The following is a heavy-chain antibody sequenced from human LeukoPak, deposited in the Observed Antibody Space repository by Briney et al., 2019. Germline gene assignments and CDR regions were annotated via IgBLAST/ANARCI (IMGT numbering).Heavy chain of an antibody. Sequence: GGSLRLSCAASGFTFSTYSMNWVRQAPGEGLQWVSSISSGSNYIYYADSVKGRFTISRDNAQNSLYLQMNSLRAEDTAVYYCARDSGYCSGDRCYLGAFDLWGQGTMVTVSS. J-gene: IGHJ3*01. CDR1: GFTFSTYS. CDR2: ISSGSNYI. V-gene: IGHV3-21*01. CDR3: ARDSGYCSGDRCYLGAFDL. D-gene: IGHD2-15*01.